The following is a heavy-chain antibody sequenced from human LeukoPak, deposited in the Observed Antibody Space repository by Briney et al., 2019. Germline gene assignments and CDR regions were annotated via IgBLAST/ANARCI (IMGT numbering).Heavy chain of an antibody. D-gene: IGHD6-13*01. CDR3: VRVVAAAGHYAFDI. J-gene: IGHJ3*02. CDR1: GFTLSSYW. CDR2: IKQDGSEK. V-gene: IGHV3-7*01. Sequence: GSLRLSCAAPGFTLSSYWMSWVRQAPGKGLEWVANIKQDGSEKFYVDSVKGRFTISRDNANNSLYLQMNSLRAEDAAVYYCVRVVAAAGHYAFDIWGQGTMVTVSS.